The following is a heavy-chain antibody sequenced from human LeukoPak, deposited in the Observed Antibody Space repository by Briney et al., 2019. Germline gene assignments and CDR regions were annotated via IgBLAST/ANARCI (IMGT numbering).Heavy chain of an antibody. V-gene: IGHV4-39*01. Sequence: KSSETLSLTCTVSGGSISSSNYYWGWIRQPPGKGLEWIGSIYYSGNTYYNPSLKSRVTISVDTSKNHFSLNLNSVTAADTAMYYCARHNPIPLYFDYWGQGTLVTVSS. D-gene: IGHD1-14*01. J-gene: IGHJ4*02. CDR1: GGSISSSNYY. CDR2: IYYSGNT. CDR3: ARHNPIPLYFDY.